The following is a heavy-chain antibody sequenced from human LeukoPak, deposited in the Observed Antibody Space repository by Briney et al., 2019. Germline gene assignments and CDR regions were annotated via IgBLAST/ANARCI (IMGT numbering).Heavy chain of an antibody. CDR1: GFTFSSYA. CDR3: AKAPVGGASSTSDY. J-gene: IGHJ4*02. V-gene: IGHV3-23*01. D-gene: IGHD1-26*01. CDR2: ISGSGGST. Sequence: GGSLRLSCAASGFTFSSYAMGWVRQAPGKGLEWVSAISGSGGSTYYADSVKGRFTISRDNSKNTLYLQMNSLRAEDTAVYYCAKAPVGGASSTSDYWGQGTLVTVSS.